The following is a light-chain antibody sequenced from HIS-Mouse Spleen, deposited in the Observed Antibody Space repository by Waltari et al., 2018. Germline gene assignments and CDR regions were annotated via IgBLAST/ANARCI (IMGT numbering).Light chain of an antibody. CDR3: QQYGSSPRT. Sequence: EIVLTQSPGTLSVSPGERATLSCRASQSVSSSYLAWYQQKPGQAPRLLIYGASSRATGIPDRFSGSGSGTDFTLTISRLEPEDFAVYYCQQYGSSPRTFGQGTKLEIK. V-gene: IGKV3-20*01. CDR1: QSVSSSY. CDR2: GAS. J-gene: IGKJ2*01.